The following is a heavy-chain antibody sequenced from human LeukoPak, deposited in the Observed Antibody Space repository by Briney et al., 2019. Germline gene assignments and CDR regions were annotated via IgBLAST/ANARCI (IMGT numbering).Heavy chain of an antibody. J-gene: IGHJ4*02. CDR2: IYYSGST. CDR1: GGSISSSSYY. Sequence: PSETLSLTCTVSGGSISSSSYYWGWIRQPPGKGLEWIGSIYYSGSTYYNPSLKSRVTISVDTSKNQFSLKLSSVTAADTAVYYCARVIYLRGVMPRAFDYWGQGTLVTVSS. V-gene: IGHV4-39*07. D-gene: IGHD3-10*01. CDR3: ARVIYLRGVMPRAFDY.